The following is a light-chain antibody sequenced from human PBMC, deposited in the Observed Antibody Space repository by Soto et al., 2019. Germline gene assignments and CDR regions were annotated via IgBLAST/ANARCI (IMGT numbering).Light chain of an antibody. CDR1: QSVSSSH. CDR2: GAS. CDR3: QQYGSSPRT. Sequence: DIVLTQSPGTLSLSPGERATLSCRASQSVSSSHLAWYQQKPGQAPRLLIYGASSRATGIPDRFSGSGSGTDFTLTISRLEPEDFAVYYCQQYGSSPRTFGQGTKV. J-gene: IGKJ1*01. V-gene: IGKV3-20*01.